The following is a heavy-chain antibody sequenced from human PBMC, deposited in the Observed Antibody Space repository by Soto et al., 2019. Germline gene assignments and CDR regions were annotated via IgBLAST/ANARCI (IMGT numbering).Heavy chain of an antibody. CDR2: ISFDGNNK. CDR1: VFTFSSYA. CDR3: ARVKLDYDFLTGSRYYYYYGMDV. D-gene: IGHD3-9*01. V-gene: IGHV3-30-3*01. J-gene: IGHJ6*02. Sequence: GGSLRLSCAASVFTFSSYAMHWVRQAPGKGLEWVAVISFDGNNKYYADSVKGRFTTSRDNSKNTLYLQMNSLRVEDTAVYYCARVKLDYDFLTGSRYYYYYGMDVWGQGTTVTVSS.